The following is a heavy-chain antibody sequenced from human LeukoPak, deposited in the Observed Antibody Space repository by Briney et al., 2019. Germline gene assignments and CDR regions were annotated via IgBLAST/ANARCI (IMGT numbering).Heavy chain of an antibody. CDR1: GGSFSGYY. D-gene: IGHD6-13*01. J-gene: IGHJ5*02. Sequence: SETLSLTCAVYGGSFSGYYWSWIRQPPGKGLEWIGEINHSVSTNYNPSLKSRVTISVDTSKNQFSLKLSSVTAADTAVYYCAGIATGFNWFDPGGQGTLVTVSS. CDR3: AGIATGFNWFDP. CDR2: INHSVST. V-gene: IGHV4-34*01.